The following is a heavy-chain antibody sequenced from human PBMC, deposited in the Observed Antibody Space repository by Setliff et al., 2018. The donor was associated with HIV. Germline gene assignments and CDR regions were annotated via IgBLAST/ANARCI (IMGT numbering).Heavy chain of an antibody. CDR1: GFTFSSYA. V-gene: IGHV3-23*01. J-gene: IGHJ4*02. Sequence: PGGSLRLSCAASGFTFSSYASGWVRQAPGKGLEWVSAISGSGGSTYYADSVKGRFTISRDNSKNTLYLQMNSLRAEDTAVYYCAKDRYSSGWSPLDYWGQGTLGTSPQ. D-gene: IGHD6-19*01. CDR3: AKDRYSSGWSPLDY. CDR2: ISGSGGST.